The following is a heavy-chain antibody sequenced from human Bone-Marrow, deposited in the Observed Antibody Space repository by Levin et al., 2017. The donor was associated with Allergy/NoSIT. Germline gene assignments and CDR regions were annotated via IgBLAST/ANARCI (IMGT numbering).Heavy chain of an antibody. J-gene: IGHJ6*03. CDR1: GGSFSGYY. CDR2: INHSGST. D-gene: IGHD3-3*01. CDR3: APDFWSGYYEWRGDGNMDV. V-gene: IGHV4-34*01. Sequence: SSETLSLTCAVYGGSFSGYYWSWIRQPPGKGLEWIGEINHSGSTNYNPSLKSRVTISVDTSKNQFSLKLSSVTAADTAVYYCAPDFWSGYYEWRGDGNMDVWGKGTTVTVSS.